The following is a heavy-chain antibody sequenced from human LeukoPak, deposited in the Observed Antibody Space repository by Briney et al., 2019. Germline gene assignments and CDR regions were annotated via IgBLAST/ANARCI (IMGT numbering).Heavy chain of an antibody. J-gene: IGHJ6*02. CDR3: ARSLASSSWPRYYYYYGMDV. V-gene: IGHV1-2*02. CDR1: GYTFTGYY. D-gene: IGHD6-13*01. Sequence: GASVTVSCKASGYTFTGYYMHWVRQAPGQGLEWMGWINPNSGGTNYAQKFQGRVTMTRDTSISTAYMELSRLRSDDTAVYYCARSLASSSWPRYYYYYGMDVWGQGTTVTVSS. CDR2: INPNSGGT.